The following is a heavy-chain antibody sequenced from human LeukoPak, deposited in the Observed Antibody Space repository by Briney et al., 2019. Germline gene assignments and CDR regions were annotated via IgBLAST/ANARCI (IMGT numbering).Heavy chain of an antibody. V-gene: IGHV1-2*02. Sequence: GASVKVSCKASGYTFTGYYMHWVRQAPGQGLEWMGWINPNSGGTNYAQKFQGRVTMTRDTSISTAYMELSRLRSEDTAVYYCAAGGRMVREDYYYYYMDVWGKGTTVTISS. J-gene: IGHJ6*03. CDR2: INPNSGGT. CDR3: AAGGRMVREDYYYYYMDV. D-gene: IGHD3-10*01. CDR1: GYTFTGYY.